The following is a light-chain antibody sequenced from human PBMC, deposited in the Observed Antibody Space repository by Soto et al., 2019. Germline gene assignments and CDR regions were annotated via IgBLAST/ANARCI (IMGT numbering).Light chain of an antibody. CDR1: QSLITW. Sequence: DIQMTQSPTTLSASVGDRVTITCRASQSLITWLAWYQHKPGKAPTLLIHKASSLGSGVPSRFSCSGSGTEVPLTLCSLNHDDFATDYCQQYNAYPLTFGGETKVEIK. V-gene: IGKV1-5*03. CDR2: KAS. J-gene: IGKJ4*01. CDR3: QQYNAYPLT.